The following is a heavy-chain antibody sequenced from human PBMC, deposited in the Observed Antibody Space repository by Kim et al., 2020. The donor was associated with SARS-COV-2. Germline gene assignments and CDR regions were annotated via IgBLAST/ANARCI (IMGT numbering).Heavy chain of an antibody. CDR2: IYPGDSDT. Sequence: GESLKISCKGSGYSFTSYWIGWVRQMPGKGLEWMGIIYPGDSDTRYSPSFQGQVTISADKSISTAYLQWSSLKASDTARYYCARHYGSGARRPYYYYGMDVWGPGTTVTVSS. CDR1: GYSFTSYW. D-gene: IGHD3-10*01. CDR3: ARHYGSGARRPYYYYGMDV. V-gene: IGHV5-51*01. J-gene: IGHJ6*02.